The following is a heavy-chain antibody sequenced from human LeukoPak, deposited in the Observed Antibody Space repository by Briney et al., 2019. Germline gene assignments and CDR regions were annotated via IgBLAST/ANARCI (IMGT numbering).Heavy chain of an antibody. CDR2: IYHSGGT. CDR1: GGSISSGGYS. CDR3: ARVRYCSSTSCYGAWFDP. J-gene: IGHJ5*02. Sequence: SQTLSLTCAVSGGSISSGGYSWSWIRQPPGKGLEWIGYIYHSGGTYYNPSLKSRVTISVDRSKNQFSLKLSSVTAADTAVYYCARVRYCSSTSCYGAWFDPWGQGTLVTVSS. V-gene: IGHV4-30-2*01. D-gene: IGHD2-2*01.